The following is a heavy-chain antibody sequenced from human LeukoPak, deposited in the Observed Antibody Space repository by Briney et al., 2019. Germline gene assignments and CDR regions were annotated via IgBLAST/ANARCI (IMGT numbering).Heavy chain of an antibody. V-gene: IGHV3-23*01. Sequence: PGRSLRLSCAASGFTFSNYAMNWVRQAPGKGLEWVSTISGSGGDTFYADSVKGRFTISRDNSKSTLYLQMNSLRAEDTAIYYCATTGQLDYWGQGTLVTVSS. CDR1: GFTFSNYA. CDR2: ISGSGGDT. CDR3: ATTGQLDY. J-gene: IGHJ4*02. D-gene: IGHD1-1*01.